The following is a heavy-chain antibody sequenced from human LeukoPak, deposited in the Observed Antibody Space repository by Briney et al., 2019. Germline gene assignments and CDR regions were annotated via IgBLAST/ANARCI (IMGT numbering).Heavy chain of an antibody. CDR2: IKQDGSEK. Sequence: GGSLRLSCAASGFTFSSYWMSWVRQAPGKGLEWVANIKQDGSEKYYVDSVKGRFTISRDNAKNSLYLQMNSLRAEDTALYYCAARSGISPYYIDYWGQGTLVTVSS. D-gene: IGHD1-26*01. CDR1: GFTFSSYW. V-gene: IGHV3-7*03. J-gene: IGHJ4*02. CDR3: AARSGISPYYIDY.